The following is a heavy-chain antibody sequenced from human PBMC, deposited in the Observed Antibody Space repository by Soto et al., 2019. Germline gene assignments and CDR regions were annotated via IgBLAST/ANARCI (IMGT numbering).Heavy chain of an antibody. Sequence: GGSLRLSCAASGFTFSSYAMSWVRQAPGKGLEWVSAISGSGGSTYYADSVKGRFTISRDNSKNTLYLQMNSLRAEDTAVYYCAKVNGCSSTSCYVFGGYYYYYMDVWGKGTTVTVSS. J-gene: IGHJ6*03. D-gene: IGHD2-2*01. CDR1: GFTFSSYA. V-gene: IGHV3-23*01. CDR3: AKVNGCSSTSCYVFGGYYYYYMDV. CDR2: ISGSGGST.